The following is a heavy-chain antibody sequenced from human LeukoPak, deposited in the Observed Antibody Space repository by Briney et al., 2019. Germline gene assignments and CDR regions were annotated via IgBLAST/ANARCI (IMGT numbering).Heavy chain of an antibody. J-gene: IGHJ6*03. V-gene: IGHV4-59*01. CDR3: ARDRGRRDGYNYINYYMDV. CDR1: GGSMSPYY. CDR2: IYSSGSI. Sequence: KPSETLSLTCTVSGGSMSPYYWNWIRQPPGKGLEWIGYIYSSGSINYNPSLKSRVTISIDTSKNQFSLKLSSVTAADTAVYYCARDRGRRDGYNYINYYMDVWGKGTTVTVSS. D-gene: IGHD5-24*01.